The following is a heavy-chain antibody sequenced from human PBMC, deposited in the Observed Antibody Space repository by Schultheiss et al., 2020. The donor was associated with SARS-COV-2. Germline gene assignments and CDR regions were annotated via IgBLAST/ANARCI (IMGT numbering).Heavy chain of an antibody. CDR1: GFTFSSYS. V-gene: IGHV3-21*04. J-gene: IGHJ4*02. Sequence: GGSLRLSCAASGFTFSSYSMNWVRQAPGKGLEWVSSISSSSSYIYYADSVKGRFTISRDNAKNSLYLQMNSLRAEDTAVYYCARVGSRGYSSSWYRDWGQGTLVTVSS. CDR2: ISSSSSYI. CDR3: ARVGSRGYSSSWYRD. D-gene: IGHD6-13*01.